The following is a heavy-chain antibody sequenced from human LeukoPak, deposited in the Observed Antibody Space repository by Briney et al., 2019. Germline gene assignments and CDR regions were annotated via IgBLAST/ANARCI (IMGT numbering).Heavy chain of an antibody. J-gene: IGHJ4*02. V-gene: IGHV3-30*18. CDR3: AKDKGSASYSTYYFDY. CDR2: MAYDGSNK. CDR1: GFTFSDHG. Sequence: GRSLRLSCAASGFTFSDHGMHWVRQAPGKGLEWVAAMAYDGSNKSYADSVKGRFTISRDNSKNTLYLQMNSLRTEDTAIYYCAKDKGSASYSTYYFDYWGQGTLVTVSS. D-gene: IGHD3-10*01.